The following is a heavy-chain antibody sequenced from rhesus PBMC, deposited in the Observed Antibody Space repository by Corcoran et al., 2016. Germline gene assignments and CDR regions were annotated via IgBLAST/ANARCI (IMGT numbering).Heavy chain of an antibody. J-gene: IGHJ4*01. CDR2: IYGSSGST. D-gene: IGHD6-25*01. CDR1: GYSISSNY. CDR3: ARGDSGTWIPFDY. V-gene: IGHV4-147*01. Sequence: QVQLQESGPGLVKPSETLSLTCAVSGYSISSNYWSWIRQPPGKGLEWIGYIYGSSGSTYYNPSLKSRGTISTDPAKNQFSRKLSSVTAADTAGYYCARGDSGTWIPFDYWGQGVLVTVSS.